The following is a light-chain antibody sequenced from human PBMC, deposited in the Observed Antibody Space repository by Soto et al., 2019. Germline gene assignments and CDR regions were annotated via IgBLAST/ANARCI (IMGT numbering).Light chain of an antibody. CDR3: QQYKNWPPLT. V-gene: IGKV3-15*01. J-gene: IGKJ4*01. Sequence: EIVMTQSPATLSVSPGERATLSCRASQSVSYNLAWYQQKPGLGPRLLIYGAFTRATGIPARFSGSGSGTEFTLTISSLQSEDFGVYYCQQYKNWPPLTFGGGTKVEIK. CDR1: QSVSYN. CDR2: GAF.